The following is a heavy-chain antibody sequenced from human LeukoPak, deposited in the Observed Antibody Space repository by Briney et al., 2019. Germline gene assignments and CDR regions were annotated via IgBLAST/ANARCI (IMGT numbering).Heavy chain of an antibody. CDR2: IKSKTDGGTT. Sequence: GGSLRLSCAASGFTFSNAWMSWVRQAPGKGLEWVGCIKSKTDGGTTDYAAPVKGRFTISRDDSKNTLYLQMNSLKTEDTAVYYCTTPEWERVYYFDYWGQGTLVTVSS. D-gene: IGHD1-26*01. CDR3: TTPEWERVYYFDY. J-gene: IGHJ4*02. CDR1: GFTFSNAW. V-gene: IGHV3-15*01.